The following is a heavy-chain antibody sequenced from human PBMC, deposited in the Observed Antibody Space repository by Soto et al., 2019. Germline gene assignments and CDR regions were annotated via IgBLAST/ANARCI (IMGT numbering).Heavy chain of an antibody. J-gene: IGHJ5*02. Sequence: GGSLRLSCAASGFTFSSYGMHWVRQAPGKGLEWVAVISYDGSNKYYADSVKGRFTISRDNSKNTLYLQMNSLRAEDTAVYYCAKDPKTYYDSSVGDMLRNWFDPWGQGTLVTVSS. CDR1: GFTFSSYG. CDR3: AKDPKTYYDSSVGDMLRNWFDP. CDR2: ISYDGSNK. D-gene: IGHD3-22*01. V-gene: IGHV3-30*18.